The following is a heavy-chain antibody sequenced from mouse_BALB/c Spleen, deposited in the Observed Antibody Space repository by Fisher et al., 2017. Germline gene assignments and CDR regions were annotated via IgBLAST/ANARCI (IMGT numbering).Heavy chain of an antibody. CDR3: ARYMDY. V-gene: IGHV1-26*01. J-gene: IGHJ4*01. Sequence: KFKGKATLTVDKSSSTAYMELRSLTSEDSAVYYCARYMDYWGQGTSVTVSS. D-gene: IGHD1-1*01.